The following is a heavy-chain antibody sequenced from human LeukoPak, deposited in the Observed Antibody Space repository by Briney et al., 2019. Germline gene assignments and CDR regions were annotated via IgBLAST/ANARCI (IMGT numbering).Heavy chain of an antibody. V-gene: IGHV3-13*01. J-gene: IGHJ3*02. CDR2: IGIAGDT. D-gene: IGHD3-3*01. CDR1: GFTFSSYD. CDR3: AELGFPDFWSGLGAFDI. Sequence: GGSLRLSCAASGFTFSSYDMHWVRQATGKGLEWVSAIGIAGDTYYPGSVKGRFTISRENAKNSLYLQMNSLRAEDTAVYYCAELGFPDFWSGLGAFDIWGQGTMVTVSS.